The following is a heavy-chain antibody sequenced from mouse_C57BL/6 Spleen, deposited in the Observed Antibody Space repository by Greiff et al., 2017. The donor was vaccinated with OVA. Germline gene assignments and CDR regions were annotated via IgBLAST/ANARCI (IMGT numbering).Heavy chain of an antibody. CDR2: IDPSDSET. D-gene: IGHD1-1*01. J-gene: IGHJ2*01. Sequence: QVHVKQPGAELVRPGSSVKLSCKASGYTFTSYWMHWVKQRPIQGLEWIGNIDPSDSETHYNQKFKDKATLTVDKSSSTAYMQLSSLTSEDSAVYYCARRGSNFDYWGQGTTLTVSS. V-gene: IGHV1-52*01. CDR3: ARRGSNFDY. CDR1: GYTFTSYW.